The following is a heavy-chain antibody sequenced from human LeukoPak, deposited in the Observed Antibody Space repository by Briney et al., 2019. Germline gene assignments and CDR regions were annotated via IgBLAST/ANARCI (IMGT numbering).Heavy chain of an antibody. CDR1: GYTFSGYF. CDR2: TNPNTGYP. V-gene: IGHV1-2*06. D-gene: IGHD4-11*01. Sequence: GASVKVSCKASGYTFSGYFIHWVRQAPGQGLEWMGRTNPNTGYPNHAQNFQGRVTMTRDTSISTAYMELSRLTTDDTAMYFCARGQPYGNYNYFDSWGQGTLVTVSS. J-gene: IGHJ5*01. CDR3: ARGQPYGNYNYFDS.